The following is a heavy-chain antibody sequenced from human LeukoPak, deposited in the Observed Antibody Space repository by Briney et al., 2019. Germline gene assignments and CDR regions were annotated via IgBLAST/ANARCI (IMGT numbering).Heavy chain of an antibody. Sequence: SETLSLTCTVSGGPISGSSYYWAWVRQPPGKGLDCVGSGFYSGSAYSNPSLKSRVTISVDTSRNQFSLNLSSVTAADTAVYYCARLRGAMTPVTSDFDYWGQGTLVTVSS. CDR2: GFYSGSA. J-gene: IGHJ4*02. V-gene: IGHV4-39*01. D-gene: IGHD4-17*01. CDR1: GGPISGSSYY. CDR3: ARLRGAMTPVTSDFDY.